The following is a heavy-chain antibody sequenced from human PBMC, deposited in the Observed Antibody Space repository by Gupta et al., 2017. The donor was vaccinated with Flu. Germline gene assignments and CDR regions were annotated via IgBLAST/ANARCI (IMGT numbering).Heavy chain of an antibody. V-gene: IGHV3-7*01. CDR3: TRDVGCNGGNCYSFYDY. CDR2: IKQDGSEK. J-gene: IGHJ4*02. D-gene: IGHD2-15*01. Sequence: WVTGVGQDPGKGLEWVANIKQDGSEKYYVESVKGRFTISRDNAKSSLYLQMSSLRAEDTAVYYCTRDVGCNGGNCYSFYDYWGQGTLVTVSS. CDR1: W.